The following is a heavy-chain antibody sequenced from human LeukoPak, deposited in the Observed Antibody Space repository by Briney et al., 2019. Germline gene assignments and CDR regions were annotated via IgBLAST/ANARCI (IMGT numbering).Heavy chain of an antibody. CDR2: MNPNSGNT. CDR3: ARGSNTASIDY. D-gene: IGHD5-18*01. V-gene: IGHV1-8*01. Sequence: GASVKVSCKVSGYTLTELSMHWVRQATGQGLEWMGWMNPNSGNTGYAQKFQGRVTMTRNTSISTAYMELSSLRSEDTAVYYCARGSNTASIDYWGQGTLVTVSS. CDR1: GYTLTELS. J-gene: IGHJ4*02.